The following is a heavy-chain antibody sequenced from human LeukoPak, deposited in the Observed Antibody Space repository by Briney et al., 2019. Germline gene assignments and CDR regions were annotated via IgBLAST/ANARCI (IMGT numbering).Heavy chain of an antibody. J-gene: IGHJ6*02. CDR1: GFIFSSYS. CDR3: AKGGNSLAYGMDV. D-gene: IGHD4-23*01. Sequence: GGSLRLSCAASGFIFSSYSMNWVRQAPGKGLVWVSRINSDGSSTSYVDSVKGRFTISRDNAKNTLYLQMNSLRAEDTAVYYCAKGGNSLAYGMDVWGQGTTVTVSS. V-gene: IGHV3-74*01. CDR2: INSDGSST.